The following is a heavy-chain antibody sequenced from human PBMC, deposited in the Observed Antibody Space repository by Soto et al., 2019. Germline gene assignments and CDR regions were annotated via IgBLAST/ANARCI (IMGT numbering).Heavy chain of an antibody. CDR1: GDSCTSYW. V-gene: IGHV5-51*01. J-gene: IGHJ4*02. Sequence: EFVKISCKGDGDSCTSYWLGWVRQIPGKGLEWMGIIYPGDSDTRYSPSFQGQVTISADKSISTAYLQWSSLKASDTAMYYCARVSSSWYHHSFDYWGQGTLVTV. CDR2: IYPGDSDT. D-gene: IGHD6-13*01. CDR3: ARVSSSWYHHSFDY.